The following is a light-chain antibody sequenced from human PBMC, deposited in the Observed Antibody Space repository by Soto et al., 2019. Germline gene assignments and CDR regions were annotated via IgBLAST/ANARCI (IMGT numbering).Light chain of an antibody. CDR1: SGSIASNY. J-gene: IGLJ2*01. Sequence: FMLTQPHSVSESPGKTVTISCTRSSGSIASNYVQWYQQRPGSAPTTVIYEDNQRPSGVPDRFSGSIDSSSNSASLTISGLKTEEEADYYCQSYDSSNQGVFGGGTKLTVL. CDR3: QSYDSSNQGV. CDR2: EDN. V-gene: IGLV6-57*04.